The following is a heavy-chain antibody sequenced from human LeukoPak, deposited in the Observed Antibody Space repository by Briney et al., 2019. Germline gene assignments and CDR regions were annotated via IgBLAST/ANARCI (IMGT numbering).Heavy chain of an antibody. D-gene: IGHD6-19*01. CDR3: ARVIPKSYSSGWSHVDY. CDR1: GGTFSSYA. CDR2: ISAYNGNT. V-gene: IGHV1-18*01. Sequence: ASVKVSCKASGGTFSSYAISWVRQAPGQGLEWMGWISAYNGNTNFAQKLQGRVTMTTDTSTSTAYMELRSLRSDDTVMYYCARVIPKSYSSGWSHVDYWGQGTPVTVSS. J-gene: IGHJ4*02.